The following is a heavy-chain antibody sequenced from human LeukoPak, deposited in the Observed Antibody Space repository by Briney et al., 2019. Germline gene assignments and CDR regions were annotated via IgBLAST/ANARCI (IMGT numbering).Heavy chain of an antibody. CDR2: MYYSGTT. D-gene: IGHD4-17*01. CDR1: GGSITTSRHY. Sequence: SETLSLTCTVYGGSITTSRHYWGWIRQPPGKGLEWIGSMYYSGTTYYNPSLKSRVTISVDTYKSRFSLRLSSVTAADTAVYYCATTVTTRYYFDSWGQGTLVSVSS. V-gene: IGHV4-39*01. J-gene: IGHJ4*02. CDR3: ATTVTTRYYFDS.